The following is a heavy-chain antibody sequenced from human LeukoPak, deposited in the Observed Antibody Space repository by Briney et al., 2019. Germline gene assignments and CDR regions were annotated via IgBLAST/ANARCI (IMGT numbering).Heavy chain of an antibody. Sequence: GGSLRLSCAASGFTFSTYGMNWVRQAPGKGLEWVSAISSSGETTYYADSVKGRFTISRDNSKNTLYLQMNSLRAEDTAVYYCARGSYSSGCCAFDIWGQGTMVTVSS. V-gene: IGHV3-23*01. D-gene: IGHD6-19*01. CDR3: ARGSYSSGCCAFDI. CDR2: ISSSGETT. CDR1: GFTFSTYG. J-gene: IGHJ3*02.